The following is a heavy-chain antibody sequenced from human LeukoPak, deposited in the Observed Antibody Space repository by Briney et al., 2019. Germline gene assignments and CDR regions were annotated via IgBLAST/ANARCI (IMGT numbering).Heavy chain of an antibody. CDR3: ARGSGTMVRGVANWFDP. CDR2: ISYDGSNK. V-gene: IGHV3-30-3*01. J-gene: IGHJ5*02. CDR1: GFTFSSYA. D-gene: IGHD3-10*01. Sequence: GKSLRLSCAASGFTFSSYAIHRVRQAPGKGLEWVAVISYDGSNKYYADSVKGRFTISRDNSKNTLYLQMNSLRAEDTAMFYCARGSGTMVRGVANWFDPWGQGTLVTVSS.